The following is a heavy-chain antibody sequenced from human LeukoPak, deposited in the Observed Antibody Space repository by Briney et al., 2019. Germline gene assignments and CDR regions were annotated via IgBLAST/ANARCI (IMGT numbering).Heavy chain of an antibody. CDR2: IIPIFGTA. CDR1: GGTFSSYA. V-gene: IGHV1-69*05. Sequence: GASVKVSCKASGGTFSSYAISWVRQAPGQGLEWMGGIIPIFGTANYAQKFQGRVTITTDESTSTAYMELSSLRSEDTAVYYCASSWGSQAFDIWGQGTMVTVSS. D-gene: IGHD2-2*01. CDR3: ASSWGSQAFDI. J-gene: IGHJ3*02.